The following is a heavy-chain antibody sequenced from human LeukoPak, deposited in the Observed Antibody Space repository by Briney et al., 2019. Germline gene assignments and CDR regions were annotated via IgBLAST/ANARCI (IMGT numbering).Heavy chain of an antibody. CDR3: ARLSQWWTIDY. V-gene: IGHV1-18*01. Sequence: GASVKVSCKASGYRFYDYGISWVRQAPGQGLEWMGWIGTHNGNATYAQKFQGRVTMTTDPSTTTVYMELGSLTSDDTAIYYCARLSQWWTIDYWGQGTLVTVSS. D-gene: IGHD2-15*01. CDR1: GYRFYDYG. J-gene: IGHJ4*02. CDR2: IGTHNGNA.